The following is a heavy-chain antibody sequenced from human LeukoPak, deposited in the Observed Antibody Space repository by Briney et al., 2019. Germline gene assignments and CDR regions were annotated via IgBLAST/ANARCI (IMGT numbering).Heavy chain of an antibody. CDR3: IRGGANSPFDY. Sequence: GGSLRLSCAASGFTFSSYAMSWVRQAPGKGLEWVGFIRSKAYGGTTEDAASVKGRFAISRDDSKTIAYLQMNSLKTADTAVYYCIRGGANSPFDYWGQGTLVTVSS. V-gene: IGHV3-49*04. J-gene: IGHJ4*02. CDR2: IRSKAYGGTT. D-gene: IGHD1-1*01. CDR1: GFTFSSYA.